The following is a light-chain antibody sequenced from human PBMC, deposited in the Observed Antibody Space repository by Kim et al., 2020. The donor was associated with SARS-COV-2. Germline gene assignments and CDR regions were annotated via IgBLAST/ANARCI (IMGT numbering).Light chain of an antibody. CDR2: GAS. Sequence: VSPGEGCTLSCRASESISNNLAWYQQIPGQGPRLLIYGASTRAAGIPARFSGSGSGTEFTLTISSLQSEDFAIFYCQQYNHWPLTFGGGTKVDIK. J-gene: IGKJ4*01. V-gene: IGKV3-15*01. CDR3: QQYNHWPLT. CDR1: ESISNN.